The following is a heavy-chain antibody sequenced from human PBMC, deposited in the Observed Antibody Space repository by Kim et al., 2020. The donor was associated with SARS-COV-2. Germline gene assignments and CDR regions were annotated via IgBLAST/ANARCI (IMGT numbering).Heavy chain of an antibody. CDR1: GFTFGDYA. J-gene: IGHJ4*02. D-gene: IGHD3-22*01. CDR2: ISWNGGSI. CDR3: AKDIYYYESSGHFDY. V-gene: IGHV3-9*01. Sequence: GGSLRLSCAASGFTFGDYAMHWVRQAPGKGLEWVSGISWNGGSIGYADSVKGRFTISRDNAKNSLYLQMNSLRAEDTALYYCAKDIYYYESSGHFDYWGQGTLVTVSS.